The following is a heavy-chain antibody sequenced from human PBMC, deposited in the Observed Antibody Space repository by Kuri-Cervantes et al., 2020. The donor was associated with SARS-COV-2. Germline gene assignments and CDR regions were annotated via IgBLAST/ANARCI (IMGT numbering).Heavy chain of an antibody. V-gene: IGHV4-34*01. Sequence: SETLSLTCAVYGGSFSGYYWSWIRQPPGKGLEWIGEINHSGSTNYNPSLKSRVTISVDMSKNQFSLKLSPVTAADTAVYYCARGPPNYDFWSGYKSAFDYWGQGTLVTVSS. D-gene: IGHD3-3*01. CDR2: INHSGST. J-gene: IGHJ4*02. CDR3: ARGPPNYDFWSGYKSAFDY. CDR1: GGSFSGYY.